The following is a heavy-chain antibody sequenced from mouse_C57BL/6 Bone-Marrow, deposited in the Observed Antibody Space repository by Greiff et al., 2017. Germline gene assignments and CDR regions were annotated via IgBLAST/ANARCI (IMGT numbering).Heavy chain of an antibody. Sequence: EVKLVESGGGLVQSGRSLRLSCATSGFTFSDFYMEWVRQAPGKGLEWIAASRNKANDYTTESNASVKGRFIVSRDTSKSILYLKMNALSAEDTAVYYCARAKGYAMDYWGQGTSVTGSA. CDR2: SRNKANDYTT. CDR3: ARAKGYAMDY. CDR1: GFTFSDFY. J-gene: IGHJ4*01. V-gene: IGHV7-1*01.